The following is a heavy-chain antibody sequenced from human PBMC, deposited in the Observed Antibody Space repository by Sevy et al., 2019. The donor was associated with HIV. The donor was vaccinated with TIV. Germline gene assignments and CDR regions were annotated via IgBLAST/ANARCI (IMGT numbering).Heavy chain of an antibody. CDR3: AKDQATYYYDSSGYYPGYY. J-gene: IGHJ4*02. Sequence: GESLKISCAASGFTFSSYGMHWVRQAPGKGLEWVAVISYDGSNKYYADSVKGRFTISRDNSKNTLYLQMNSLRAEDTAVYYCAKDQATYYYDSSGYYPGYYWGQGTLVTVSS. CDR2: ISYDGSNK. V-gene: IGHV3-30*18. D-gene: IGHD3-22*01. CDR1: GFTFSSYG.